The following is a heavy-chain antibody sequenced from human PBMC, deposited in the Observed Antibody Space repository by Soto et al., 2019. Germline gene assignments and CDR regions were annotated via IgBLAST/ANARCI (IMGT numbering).Heavy chain of an antibody. D-gene: IGHD5-18*01. Sequence: GSLKISCKGSGYSFTSYWISWVRQMPGKGLEGMGRIDPSDSYTNYSPSFQGHVTISADKSISTAYLQWSSLKASDTAMYYCARLTLGGYSYPNRQKSYYYGMDVWGQGTTVTVSS. J-gene: IGHJ6*02. CDR1: GYSFTSYW. CDR3: ARLTLGGYSYPNRQKSYYYGMDV. V-gene: IGHV5-10-1*01. CDR2: IDPSDSYT.